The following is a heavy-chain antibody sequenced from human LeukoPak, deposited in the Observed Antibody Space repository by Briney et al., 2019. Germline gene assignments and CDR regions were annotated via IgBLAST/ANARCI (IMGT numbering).Heavy chain of an antibody. CDR1: GFTVSSNY. CDR3: ARVRMGTNYNILTGHYYYYYMDV. Sequence: QTGGSLRLSCAASGFTVSSNYMSWVRQAPGKGLEWVSVIYSGGSTYYVDSVKGRFTISRDNSKNTLYLQMNSLRADDTAVYYCARVRMGTNYNILTGHYYYYYMDVWGKGTTVTISS. D-gene: IGHD3-9*01. V-gene: IGHV3-53*01. J-gene: IGHJ6*03. CDR2: IYSGGST.